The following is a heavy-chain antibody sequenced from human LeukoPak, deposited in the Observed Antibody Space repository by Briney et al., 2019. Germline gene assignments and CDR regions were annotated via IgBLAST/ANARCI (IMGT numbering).Heavy chain of an antibody. CDR3: ARGLYGDYFTFDY. Sequence: SETLSLTCAVYGGSFSGYSWTWIRQPPGKGLEWIGEINHRGSTNYNPSLKSRVTISVDTSKNQFSLKLSSVPAADTAVYYCARGLYGDYFTFDYWGQGTLVTVSS. V-gene: IGHV4-34*01. CDR2: INHRGST. D-gene: IGHD4-17*01. CDR1: GGSFSGYS. J-gene: IGHJ4*02.